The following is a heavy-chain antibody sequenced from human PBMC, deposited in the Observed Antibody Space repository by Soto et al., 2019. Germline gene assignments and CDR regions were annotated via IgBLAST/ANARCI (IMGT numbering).Heavy chain of an antibody. CDR1: GGSISSGGYY. CDR2: TYNIGST. J-gene: IGHJ5*02. CDR3: ARDPAP. V-gene: IGHV4-31*03. Sequence: QVQLQESGPGLVKASQTLSLTCTVSGGSISSGGYYWSWIRQHPGKGLEWIGYTYNIGSTYYNPSPKSRVTVSADTSKNQFSLKLSSVTAAATAVYYCARDPAPWGPGTLVTVSS.